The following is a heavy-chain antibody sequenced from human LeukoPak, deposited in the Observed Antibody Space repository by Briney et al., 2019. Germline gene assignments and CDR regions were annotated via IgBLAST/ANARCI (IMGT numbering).Heavy chain of an antibody. CDR1: GGSISSGGYS. V-gene: IGHV4-30-2*01. Sequence: SETLSLTCAVSGGSISSGGYSWSWIRQPPGKGLEWIGYIYHSGSTYYNPSLKSRVAISVDRSKNQFSLKLSSVTAADTAVYYCARTFADYYDSSGSFDPWGQGTLVTVSS. D-gene: IGHD3-22*01. CDR3: ARTFADYYDSSGSFDP. J-gene: IGHJ5*02. CDR2: IYHSGST.